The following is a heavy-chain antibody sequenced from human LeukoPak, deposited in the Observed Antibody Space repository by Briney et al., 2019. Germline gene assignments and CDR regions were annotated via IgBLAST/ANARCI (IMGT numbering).Heavy chain of an antibody. CDR1: GFTFSSYS. D-gene: IGHD6-13*01. J-gene: IGHJ4*02. Sequence: PGGSLRLSCAASGFTFSSYSMNWVRQAPGKGLEWVSYISSSSSTIYYADSVKGRFTISRDNAKNALYLQMNSLRAEDTAVYYCGRVAEAAAFDYWGQGILVTVSS. CDR3: GRVAEAAAFDY. CDR2: ISSSSSTI. V-gene: IGHV3-48*04.